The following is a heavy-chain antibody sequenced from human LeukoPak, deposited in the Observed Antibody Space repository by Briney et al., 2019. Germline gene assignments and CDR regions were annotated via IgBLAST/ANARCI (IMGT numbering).Heavy chain of an antibody. CDR1: GFTFDDYA. V-gene: IGHV3-43D*04. D-gene: IGHD3-10*01. CDR2: ISWGGGST. J-gene: IGHJ4*02. CDR3: AKDRSGNSYGHFDY. Sequence: GGSLRLSCAASGFTFDDYAMLWVRQAPGKGLEWVSLISWGGGSTYYADSVKGRFTISRDNSKNSLYLHMNSLRAEDTALYYCAKDRSGNSYGHFDYWGQGTLVTVSS.